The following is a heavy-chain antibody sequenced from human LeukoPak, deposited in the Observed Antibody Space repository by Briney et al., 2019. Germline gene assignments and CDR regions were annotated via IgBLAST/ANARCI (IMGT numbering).Heavy chain of an antibody. J-gene: IGHJ3*02. V-gene: IGHV1-18*04. D-gene: IGHD1-1*01. CDR3: ARANWNDVPDAFDI. CDR1: GYTFTSYG. Sequence: ASVKVSCKASGYTFTSYGISWVRQAPGQGLEWMGWISAYNGNTNYAQKLQSRVTMTTDTSTSTAYMELRCLRSDDTAVYYCARANWNDVPDAFDIWGQGKMVTVSS. CDR2: ISAYNGNT.